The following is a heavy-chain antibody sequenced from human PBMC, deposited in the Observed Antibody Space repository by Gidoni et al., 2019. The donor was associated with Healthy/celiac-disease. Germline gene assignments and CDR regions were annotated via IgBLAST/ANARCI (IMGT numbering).Heavy chain of an antibody. D-gene: IGHD3-10*01. J-gene: IGHJ4*02. CDR3: AKQTMVRGVIDY. V-gene: IGHV3-30*18. Sequence: QVQLVESVGGVVQPGRSLRLSCAASGFTVSSYGMHWVRQAPGKGLEWGAVISYDGSNKYYADSVKSRFTIYRDNSKNTLDLQMNSLRAEDTAVYYCAKQTMVRGVIDYWGQGTLVTVSS. CDR1: GFTVSSYG. CDR2: ISYDGSNK.